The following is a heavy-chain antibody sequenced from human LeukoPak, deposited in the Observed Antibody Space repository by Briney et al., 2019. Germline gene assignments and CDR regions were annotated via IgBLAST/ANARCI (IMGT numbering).Heavy chain of an antibody. CDR1: GFSFSVYE. Sequence: GGSLRLSCAASGFSFSVYEMHWVRQAPGKGLEWISNISSSGTTTYYADSVKGRFTISRDNAKNSLYLQMNTLRAEDTAVYYCTTLTVATTFDYWGQGTLVTVSS. J-gene: IGHJ4*02. CDR2: ISSSGTTT. V-gene: IGHV3-48*03. D-gene: IGHD5-12*01. CDR3: TTLTVATTFDY.